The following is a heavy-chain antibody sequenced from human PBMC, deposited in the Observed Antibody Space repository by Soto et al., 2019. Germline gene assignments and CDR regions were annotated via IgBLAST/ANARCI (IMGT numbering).Heavy chain of an antibody. J-gene: IGHJ5*02. D-gene: IGHD3-9*01. CDR2: IIPIFGTA. CDR3: AREASTLRYFDWLSSWFDP. V-gene: IGHV1-69*01. Sequence: QVQLVQSGAEVKKPGSSVKVSCKASGGTFSSYAISWVRQAPGQGLEWMGGIIPIFGTANYAQKFQGRVTITVDESTSTAYMELSSLRSEDTAVYYCAREASTLRYFDWLSSWFDPWGQGTLVTVSS. CDR1: GGTFSSYA.